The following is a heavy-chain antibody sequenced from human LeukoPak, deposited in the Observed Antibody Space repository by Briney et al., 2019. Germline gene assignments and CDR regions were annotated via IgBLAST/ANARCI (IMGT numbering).Heavy chain of an antibody. J-gene: IGHJ5*02. D-gene: IGHD4-23*01. CDR2: INHSGIT. Sequence: SETLSLTCAVYDGSFSSYYWTWIRQRPGKGLEWIGEINHSGITNYRPSLKSRVTISLDTSKNQFSLKLTSVTTADTAVYYCARDGGSNNYWFDPWGQGTLVTVPS. CDR1: DGSFSSYY. V-gene: IGHV4-34*01. CDR3: ARDGGSNNYWFDP.